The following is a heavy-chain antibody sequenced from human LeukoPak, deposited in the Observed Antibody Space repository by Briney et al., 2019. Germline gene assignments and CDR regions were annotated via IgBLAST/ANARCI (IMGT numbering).Heavy chain of an antibody. D-gene: IGHD6-19*01. J-gene: IGHJ4*02. CDR1: GGSISNYY. CDR3: ARDSGWAYFFDY. Sequence: SETLSLTCTVSGGSISNYYWSWIRQPAGKGLEWIGRIYTSGSTNYNPSLKSRVTMSVDTSKHQFSLKLSSVTAADTAVYFCARDSGWAYFFDYWGQGTLVTVSS. V-gene: IGHV4-4*07. CDR2: IYTSGST.